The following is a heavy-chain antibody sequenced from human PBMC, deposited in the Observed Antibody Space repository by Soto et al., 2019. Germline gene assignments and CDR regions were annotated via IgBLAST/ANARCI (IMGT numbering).Heavy chain of an antibody. J-gene: IGHJ6*02. Sequence: GASVKVSCKASGYTFTSYYMHWVRQAPGQGLEWMGIINPSGGSTSYAQKFQGRVTMTRDTSTSTVYMELSSLRSEDTAVYYCARKGSGAVAPRYYYGMDVWGQGTTVTVSS. D-gene: IGHD6-19*01. V-gene: IGHV1-46*01. CDR3: ARKGSGAVAPRYYYGMDV. CDR1: GYTFTSYY. CDR2: INPSGGST.